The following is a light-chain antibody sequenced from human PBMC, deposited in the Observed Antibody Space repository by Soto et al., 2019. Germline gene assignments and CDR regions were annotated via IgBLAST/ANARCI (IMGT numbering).Light chain of an antibody. CDR3: QPYGSSLT. Sequence: EIGLTQSPGTLSLSPGERATLSCRASQSVSSSYLAWYQQKSGQAPTLLIYGASSRGTGIADRFSSSGSGTDFTLTISRLAPEDFAVYSCQPYGSSLTFGGGTQVQIK. V-gene: IGKV3-20*01. J-gene: IGKJ4*01. CDR2: GAS. CDR1: QSVSSSY.